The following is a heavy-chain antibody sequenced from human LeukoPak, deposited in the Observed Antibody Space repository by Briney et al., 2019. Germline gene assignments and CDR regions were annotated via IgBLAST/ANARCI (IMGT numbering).Heavy chain of an antibody. Sequence: GGSLRLSCAASGFTFSSYSMNWVRQAPGKGLEWVSSISSSSSYIYYADSVKGRFTISRDNAKNSLYLQMNSLRAEDTAVYYCAREQDCGGDCYSYFDYWGQGTLVTVSS. CDR3: AREQDCGGDCYSYFDY. CDR1: GFTFSSYS. D-gene: IGHD2-21*01. V-gene: IGHV3-21*01. CDR2: ISSSSSYI. J-gene: IGHJ4*02.